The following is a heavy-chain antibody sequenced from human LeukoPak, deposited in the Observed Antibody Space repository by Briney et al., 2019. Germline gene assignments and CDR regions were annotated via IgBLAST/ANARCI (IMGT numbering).Heavy chain of an antibody. J-gene: IGHJ4*02. CDR2: ISSSGSTI. Sequence: GGSLRLSCEASGFTFSSYDMNWVRQAPGKGLEWVSYISSSGSTIYYADSVKGRFTISRDNAKNSLYLQMNSLRAEDTAVYYCARDWTGTIDYWGQGTLVTVSS. CDR1: GFTFSSYD. V-gene: IGHV3-48*03. D-gene: IGHD1-7*01. CDR3: ARDWTGTIDY.